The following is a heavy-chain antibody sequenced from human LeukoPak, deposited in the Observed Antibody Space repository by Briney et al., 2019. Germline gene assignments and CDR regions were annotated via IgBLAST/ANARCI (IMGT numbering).Heavy chain of an antibody. CDR3: VRGDVGFDP. D-gene: IGHD1-26*01. CDR1: GFPFSTYD. J-gene: IGHJ5*02. Sequence: GSLRLSCAASGFPFSTYDMHWVRQATGEGLEWVSGIGSRGDTYYLGSVKGRFTISRDNAKNALYLQMNSLRAGDTAVYYCVRGDVGFDPWGQGILVTVSS. V-gene: IGHV3-13*01. CDR2: IGSRGDT.